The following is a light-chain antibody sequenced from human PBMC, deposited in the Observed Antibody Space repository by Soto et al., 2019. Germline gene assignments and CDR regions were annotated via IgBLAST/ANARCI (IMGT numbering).Light chain of an antibody. V-gene: IGKV3-15*01. J-gene: IGKJ5*01. CDR2: GAS. Sequence: EIVMTQSPATLSVSPGERATLSCSASQSVTSNLAWYQQKPGQAPRLLIYGASTRATGIPARFSGSGSGTEFTLTISSLQSEYFAVYYCQQYNNWPPTFGQGTRLEIK. CDR3: QQYNNWPPT. CDR1: QSVTSN.